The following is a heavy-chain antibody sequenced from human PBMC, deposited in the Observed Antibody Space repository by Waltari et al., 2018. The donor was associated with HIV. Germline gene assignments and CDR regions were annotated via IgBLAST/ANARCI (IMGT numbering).Heavy chain of an antibody. CDR3: ARDSYYYDSSGFFPDF. CDR1: GYTFTAYY. V-gene: IGHV1-2*06. D-gene: IGHD3-22*01. J-gene: IGHJ4*02. CDR2: INLNSGDT. Sequence: QVQLVQSGAEVKKPGASVKVSCKASGYTFTAYYMHWVRQAPGQGLEWMGRINLNSGDTNYGQKCQGRVTMTRDTSISTAYMELSRRRSDDTAVYYCARDSYYYDSSGFFPDFWGQGTLVTVSS.